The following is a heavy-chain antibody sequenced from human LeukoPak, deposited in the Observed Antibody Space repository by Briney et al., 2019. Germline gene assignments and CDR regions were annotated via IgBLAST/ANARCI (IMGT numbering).Heavy chain of an antibody. CDR3: AKVGGSSGWYSDY. CDR1: GFTFRSCG. V-gene: IGHV3-30*18. J-gene: IGHJ4*02. CDR2: ISYDGSNK. D-gene: IGHD6-19*01. Sequence: PGGSLRLSCAASGFTFRSCGMHWVRQAPGKGLEWVAVISYDGSNKYYADSVKGRFTISRDNSKNTLYLQMNSLRAEDTAVYYCAKVGGSSGWYSDYWGQGTLVTVSS.